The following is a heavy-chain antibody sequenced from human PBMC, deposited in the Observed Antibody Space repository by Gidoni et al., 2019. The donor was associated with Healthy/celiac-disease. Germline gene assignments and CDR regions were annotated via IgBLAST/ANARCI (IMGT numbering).Heavy chain of an antibody. Sequence: QVQLVQSGAEVKKPGASVKVSCKASGYTFPGSYMHWVRQAPGQGLEWMGRINPNSGGTNYAQKFQGRVTMTRDTSISTAYMELSRLRSDDTAVYYCARDLGIAAAATRINYFDYWGQGTLVTVSS. CDR2: INPNSGGT. D-gene: IGHD6-13*01. V-gene: IGHV1-2*06. J-gene: IGHJ4*02. CDR1: GYTFPGSY. CDR3: ARDLGIAAAATRINYFDY.